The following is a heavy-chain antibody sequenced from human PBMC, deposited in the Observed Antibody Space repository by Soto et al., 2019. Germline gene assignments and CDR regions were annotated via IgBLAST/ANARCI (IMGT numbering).Heavy chain of an antibody. Sequence: PSETLSLTCAVYGGSFSGYYWSWIRQPPGKGLEWIGEINHSGSTNYNPSLKSRVTISVDTSRNQFSLKLSSVTAADTAVYYCARNMATPHKFDYWGQGTLVTVSS. V-gene: IGHV4-34*01. J-gene: IGHJ4*02. CDR2: INHSGST. CDR1: GGSFSGYY. CDR3: ARNMATPHKFDY. D-gene: IGHD5-12*01.